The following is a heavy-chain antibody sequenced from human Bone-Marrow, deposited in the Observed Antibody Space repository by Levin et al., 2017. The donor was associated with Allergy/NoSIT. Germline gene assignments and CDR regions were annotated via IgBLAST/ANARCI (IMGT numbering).Heavy chain of an antibody. CDR2: ISYDGSKK. J-gene: IGHJ6*03. D-gene: IGHD1/OR15-1a*01. V-gene: IGHV3-30*18. CDR3: AKFLGPSRGTVTYYYYMDV. CDR1: GFTFSNYG. Sequence: GGSLRLSCTDSGFTFSNYGMHWVRQAPGKGLEWVAIISYDGSKKYYADSVKGRFTISRDNSKNTLYLQMNSLRAEDTALYYCAKFLGPSRGTVTYYYYMDVWGKGTTVTVSS.